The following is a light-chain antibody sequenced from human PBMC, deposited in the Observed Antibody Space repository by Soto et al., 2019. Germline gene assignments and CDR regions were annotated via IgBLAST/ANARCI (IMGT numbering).Light chain of an antibody. CDR1: QSVSRY. J-gene: IGKJ5*01. CDR3: QQYNAWPSIT. CDR2: GAS. Sequence: EIVLTQSPATLSLSPGERSTLSCRASQSVSRYLGWYQQKPGQPPRLLIYGASTRATGIPARFSGSGSGTEFTLTISSLQSEDFAVYYCQQYNAWPSITFGQGTRLEIK. V-gene: IGKV3-15*01.